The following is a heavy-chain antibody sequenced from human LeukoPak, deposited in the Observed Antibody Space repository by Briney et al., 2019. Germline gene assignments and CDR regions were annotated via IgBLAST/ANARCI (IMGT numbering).Heavy chain of an antibody. CDR3: ARYTGVNGYYFDY. CDR1: GGSISGSSYF. CDR2: IYYSGNT. Sequence: SETLSLTCAVSGGSISGSSYFWGWIRQPPGKGLEWIGSIYYSGNTYYNPSLKSRVTISVDMSKNQFSLKLSSVTAADTAVYYCARYTGVNGYYFDYWGQGTLVTVSS. V-gene: IGHV4-39*01. D-gene: IGHD2-8*01. J-gene: IGHJ4*02.